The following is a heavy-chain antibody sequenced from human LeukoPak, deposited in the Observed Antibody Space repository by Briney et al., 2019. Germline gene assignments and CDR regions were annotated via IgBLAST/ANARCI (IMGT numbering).Heavy chain of an antibody. CDR3: ARKQWLADDYYFDY. Sequence: GGSLRLSCAASGFTFSSYAMHWVRQAPGKGLEWVAVISYDGSNKYYADSVKGRFTISRDKSKNTLYLQMNSLRAEDTAVYYCARKQWLADDYYFDYWGQGTLVTVSS. CDR1: GFTFSSYA. CDR2: ISYDGSNK. D-gene: IGHD6-19*01. V-gene: IGHV3-30-3*01. J-gene: IGHJ4*02.